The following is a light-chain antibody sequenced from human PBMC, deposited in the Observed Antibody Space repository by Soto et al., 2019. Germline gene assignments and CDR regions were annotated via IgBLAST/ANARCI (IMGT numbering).Light chain of an antibody. CDR2: LNSDGSH. V-gene: IGLV4-69*01. CDR3: QTWGTGIRV. J-gene: IGLJ3*02. Sequence: QSVLTQSPSASASLGASVKLTCTLSSGHSSYAIAWHQQQPEKGPRYLRKLNSDGSHSKGDGIPDRFSGSSSGAERYLTISSLQSEDEADYYCQTWGTGIRVFGGGTKLTVL. CDR1: SGHSSYA.